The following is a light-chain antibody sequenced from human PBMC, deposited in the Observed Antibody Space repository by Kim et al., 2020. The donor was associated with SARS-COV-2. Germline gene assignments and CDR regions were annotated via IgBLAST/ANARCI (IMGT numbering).Light chain of an antibody. Sequence: VLTQSPATLSLSPGERAALSCRASESVKTYLAWYQQKPGQPPRLLIYGASNRAAGVPARFSGSGSGTDFTLTITNLDPEDFAVYYCQQRDDWPLAFGGGTKLEI. V-gene: IGKV3-11*01. CDR3: QQRDDWPLA. CDR2: GAS. J-gene: IGKJ4*01. CDR1: ESVKTY.